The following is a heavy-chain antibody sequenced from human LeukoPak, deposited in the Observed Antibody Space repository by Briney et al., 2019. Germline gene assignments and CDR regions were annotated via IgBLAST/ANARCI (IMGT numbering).Heavy chain of an antibody. J-gene: IGHJ6*02. V-gene: IGHV3-23*01. CDR3: AKETQGQPLYGMDV. CDR1: GFTFGDYA. D-gene: IGHD6-13*01. CDR2: ISGSGGST. Sequence: PGGSLRLSCTASGFTFGDYAMSWFRQAPGKGLEWVSGISGSGGSTYYADSVKGRFTISRDNSKNTVYLQMNSLRAEDTAVYYCAKETQGQPLYGMDVWGQGTTVIVSS.